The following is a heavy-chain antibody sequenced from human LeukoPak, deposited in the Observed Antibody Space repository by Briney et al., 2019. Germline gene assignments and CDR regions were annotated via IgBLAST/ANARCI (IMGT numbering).Heavy chain of an antibody. V-gene: IGHV3-21*04. J-gene: IGHJ3*02. CDR2: ISSSSSYT. D-gene: IGHD3-22*01. CDR1: GFTFSSYS. Sequence: GGSLRLSCAASGFTFSSYSMNWVRQAPGKGLEWVSSISSSSSYTYYADSVKGRCTISRDNSKNTLYLQMNSLRVEDTAVYYCARGLFLSGYLDAFDIWGQGTVVTVSS. CDR3: ARGLFLSGYLDAFDI.